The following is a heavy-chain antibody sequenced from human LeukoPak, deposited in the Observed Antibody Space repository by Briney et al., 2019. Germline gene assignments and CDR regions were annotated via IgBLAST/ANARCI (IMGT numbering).Heavy chain of an antibody. CDR3: AGGPTVLYYYYGMDV. CDR1: GGSFSGYY. CDR2: INHSGSA. V-gene: IGHV4-34*01. D-gene: IGHD4-11*01. J-gene: IGHJ6*02. Sequence: SETLSLTCAVYGGSFSGYYWSWIRQPPGKGLEWIGEINHSGSANYNPSLKSRVTISVDTSKNQFSLKLSSVTAADTAVYYCAGGPTVLYYYYGMDVWGQGTTVTVSS.